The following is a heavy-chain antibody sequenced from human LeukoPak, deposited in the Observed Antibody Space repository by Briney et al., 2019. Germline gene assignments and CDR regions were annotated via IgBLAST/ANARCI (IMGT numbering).Heavy chain of an antibody. CDR3: ARNSSDWYGYMDV. V-gene: IGHV1-18*01. J-gene: IGHJ6*04. CDR2: ISTYNGYA. D-gene: IGHD6-13*01. Sequence: ASVKVSCKASGYTFTSYGISWVRQAPGQGLEWMGWISTYNGYANYAQKLQRRVTMTTETSTSTAYMELRSLRSDDTAVYYCARNSSDWYGYMDVWGKGTTVTVSS. CDR1: GYTFTSYG.